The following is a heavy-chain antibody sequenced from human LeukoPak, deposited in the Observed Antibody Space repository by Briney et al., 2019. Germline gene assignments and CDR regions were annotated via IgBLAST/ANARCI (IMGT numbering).Heavy chain of an antibody. D-gene: IGHD3-22*01. CDR3: AKGSSGYFADL. Sequence: GGSLRLSCAASGFIFNNYGLIWVRQAPGKGLEWVSAISNDGGGTQYADFVKGRFTISRDNSKHTLFLQMNSLRAEGTALYYCAKGSSGYFADLWGQGTLVTVSS. CDR2: ISNDGGGT. V-gene: IGHV3-23*01. CDR1: GFIFNNYG. J-gene: IGHJ5*02.